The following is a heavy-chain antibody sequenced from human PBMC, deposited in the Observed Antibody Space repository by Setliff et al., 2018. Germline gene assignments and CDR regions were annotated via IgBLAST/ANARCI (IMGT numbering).Heavy chain of an antibody. CDR3: ARHDGRGGGLLWFGELLSDHDAFDI. Sequence: SETLSLTCAVSGYSISSGYYWGWIRQPPGKGLEWIGSIYHSGSTYYNPSLESRVTISVDTSKNQFSLKLSSVTAADTAVYYCARHDGRGGGLLWFGELLSDHDAFDIWGQGTMVTVSS. V-gene: IGHV4-38-2*01. D-gene: IGHD3-10*01. J-gene: IGHJ3*02. CDR2: IYHSGST. CDR1: GYSISSGYY.